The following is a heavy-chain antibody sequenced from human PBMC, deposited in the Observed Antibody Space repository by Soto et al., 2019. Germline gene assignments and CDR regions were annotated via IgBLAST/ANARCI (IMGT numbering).Heavy chain of an antibody. CDR3: ARRYGYAFDI. CDR1: GGSISSINYY. Sequence: PSETLSLTCTVSGGSISSINYYWSWIRHLPGKGLEWIGYIYHSGIAYYNPSLKSRVHLSVDTSKNQLSLNLSSVTAADTAVYYCARRYGYAFDIWGQGTMVTVSS. D-gene: IGHD4-17*01. J-gene: IGHJ3*02. CDR2: IYHSGIA. V-gene: IGHV4-31*03.